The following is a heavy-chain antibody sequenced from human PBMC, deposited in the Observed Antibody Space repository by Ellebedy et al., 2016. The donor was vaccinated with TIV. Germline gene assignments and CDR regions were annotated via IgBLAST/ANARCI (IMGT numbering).Heavy chain of an antibody. CDR3: ARWPSGDAPLDY. CDR1: GFTFSHYA. D-gene: IGHD4-17*01. CDR2: ISYDGSNK. Sequence: GGSLRLSCAASGFTFSHYAMHWVRQAPGKGLEWVAVISYDGSNKYYADSVKGRFTISRDNSKNTLYLQMNSLRVEDTAVYYCARWPSGDAPLDYWGQGTLVTVSS. J-gene: IGHJ4*02. V-gene: IGHV3-30-3*01.